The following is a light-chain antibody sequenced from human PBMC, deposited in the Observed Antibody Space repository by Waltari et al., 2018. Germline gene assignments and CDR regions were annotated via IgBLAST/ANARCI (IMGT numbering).Light chain of an antibody. CDR1: SSNIGSNY. CDR2: RNN. CDR3: AAWDDSLSGGV. Sequence: QSVLPQPPSPSGTPGQRVTISCSGSSSNIGSNYVYWYQQLPGTAPKLLIYRNNQRPSGVPDRFSGSKSGTSASLAISGLRSEDEADYYCAAWDDSLSGGVFGGGTKLTVL. J-gene: IGLJ3*02. V-gene: IGLV1-47*01.